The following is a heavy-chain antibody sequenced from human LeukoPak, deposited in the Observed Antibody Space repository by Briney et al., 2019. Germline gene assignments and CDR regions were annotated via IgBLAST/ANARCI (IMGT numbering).Heavy chain of an antibody. CDR3: ARDRGMATVPDY. CDR2: ISSSSNYI. CDR1: GFTFSSYS. J-gene: IGHJ4*02. Sequence: GGSLRLSCAASGFTFSSYSMNWVHQAPGKGLEWVSSISSSSNYIYYADSVKGRFTISRDNAKNSLYLQMNSLRAEDTAVYYCARDRGMATVPDYWGQGTLVTVSS. D-gene: IGHD5-24*01. V-gene: IGHV3-21*01.